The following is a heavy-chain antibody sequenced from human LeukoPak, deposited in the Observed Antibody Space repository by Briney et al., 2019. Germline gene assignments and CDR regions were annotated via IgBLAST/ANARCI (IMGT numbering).Heavy chain of an antibody. V-gene: IGHV1-69*06. Sequence: SVKVSCKASGGTFSSYAISWVRQAPGQGLEWMGGIIPIFGTANYAQKFQGRVTITADKSTSTAYMELNSLRSEDTAVYYCARGGSSTWPPRPFDYWGQGTLVTVSS. CDR3: ARGGSSTWPPRPFDY. CDR1: GGTFSSYA. J-gene: IGHJ4*02. CDR2: IIPIFGTA. D-gene: IGHD6-13*01.